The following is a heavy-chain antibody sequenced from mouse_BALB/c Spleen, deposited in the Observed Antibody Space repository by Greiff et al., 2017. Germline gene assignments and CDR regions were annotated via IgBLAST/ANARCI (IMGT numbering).Heavy chain of an antibody. V-gene: IGHV1-81*01. CDR3: AEGGTDWYFDV. Sequence: QVQLQQSGPELVKPGASVKMSCKASGYTFTDYVISWVKQRTGQGLEWIGEIYPGSGSTYYNEKFKGKATLTADKSSNTAYMQLSSLTSEDSAVYFCAEGGTDWYFDVWGAGTTVTVSS. CDR2: IYPGSGST. D-gene: IGHD3-3*01. J-gene: IGHJ1*01. CDR1: GYTFTDYV.